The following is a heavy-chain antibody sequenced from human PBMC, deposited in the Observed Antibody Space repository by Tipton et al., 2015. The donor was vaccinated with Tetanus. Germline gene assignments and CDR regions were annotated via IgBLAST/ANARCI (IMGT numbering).Heavy chain of an antibody. CDR2: INPNSGGT. J-gene: IGHJ6*02. D-gene: IGHD4-17*01. CDR1: GYTFTGYY. Sequence: VQLVQSGAEVKKPGASVKVSCKASGYTFTGYYMHWVRQAPGQGLEWMGWINPNSGGTNYAQKFQGRVTMTRDTSISTAYMELSRLRSDDTAVYYCARMSYGDYGYYYYYGMDVWGQGTTVTVSS. CDR3: ARMSYGDYGYYYYYGMDV. V-gene: IGHV1-2*02.